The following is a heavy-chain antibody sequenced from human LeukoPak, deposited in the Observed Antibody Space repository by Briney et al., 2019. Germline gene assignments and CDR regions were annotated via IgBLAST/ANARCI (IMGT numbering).Heavy chain of an antibody. J-gene: IGHJ4*02. CDR3: ARIPQAYTSSPDY. CDR1: GYTFTNYA. V-gene: IGHV7-4-1*02. CDR2: INTKTGNP. D-gene: IGHD6-13*01. Sequence: ASVKVSCKASGYTFTNYAMNWVRQAPGQGLEWMRWINTKTGNPTYAQGFTGRFVFSLDTSVSTAYLQISSLKTEDTAVYYCARIPQAYTSSPDYWGQGTLVTVSS.